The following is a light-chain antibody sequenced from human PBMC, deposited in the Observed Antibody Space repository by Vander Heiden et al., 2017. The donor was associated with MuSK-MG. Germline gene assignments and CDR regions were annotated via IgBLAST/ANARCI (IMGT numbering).Light chain of an antibody. CDR2: EVS. CDR1: SIDVGGYNY. CDR3: SSYAGSNNLI. J-gene: IGLJ2*01. V-gene: IGLV2-8*01. Sequence: QSALTQPPSASGSPGQSVTISCPGTSIDVGGYNYVSWYQQHPGKAPKLMIYEVSKRPSGVPDRFSGYKAGNTASLTVSGLQAEDEADYYCSSYAGSNNLIFGGGTKLTVL.